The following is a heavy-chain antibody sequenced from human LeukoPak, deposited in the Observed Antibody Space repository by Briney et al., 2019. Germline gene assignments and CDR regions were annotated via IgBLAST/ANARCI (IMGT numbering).Heavy chain of an antibody. CDR1: GGSISGYY. V-gene: IGHV4-59*01. CDR3: ARSVVTLYWYFDL. CDR2: IYYSGST. D-gene: IGHD4-23*01. Sequence: PSETLSLTCTVSGGSISGYYYNWIRQPSGKGLEWIGYIYYSGSTNCNPSLKSRVTISLDTSKNQFSLKLSSVTTADTAVYYCARSVVTLYWYFDLWGRGTLVTVSS. J-gene: IGHJ2*01.